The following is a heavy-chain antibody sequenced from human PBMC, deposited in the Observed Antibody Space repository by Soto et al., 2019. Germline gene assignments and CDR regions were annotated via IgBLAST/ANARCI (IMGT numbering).Heavy chain of an antibody. CDR2: IIPILGIA. CDR1: GGTFSSYT. CDR3: ARDKGYSYGRYYYYYYMDV. Sequence: GASVKVSCKASGGTFSSYTISWVRQAPGQGLEWTGRIIPILGIANYAQKFQGRVTITADKSTSTAYMELSSLRSEDTAVYYCARDKGYSYGRYYYYYYMDVWGKGTTVTVSS. D-gene: IGHD5-18*01. J-gene: IGHJ6*03. V-gene: IGHV1-69*04.